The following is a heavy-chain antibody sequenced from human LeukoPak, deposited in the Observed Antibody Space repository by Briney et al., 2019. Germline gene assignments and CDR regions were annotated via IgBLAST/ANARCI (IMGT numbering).Heavy chain of an antibody. CDR3: ARDPRSYDYVWGSYRHNWFDP. D-gene: IGHD3-16*02. V-gene: IGHV1-18*04. CDR1: GYTFTGYY. Sequence: ASVKVSCKASGYTFTGYYMHWVRQAPGQGLEWMGWISAYNGNTNYAQKLQGRVTMTTDTSTSTAYMELRSLRSDDTAVYYCARDPRSYDYVWGSYRHNWFDPWGQGTLVTVSS. CDR2: ISAYNGNT. J-gene: IGHJ5*02.